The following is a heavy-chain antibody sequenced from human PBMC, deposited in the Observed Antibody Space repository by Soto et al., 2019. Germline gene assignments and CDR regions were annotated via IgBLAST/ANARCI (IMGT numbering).Heavy chain of an antibody. CDR3: AKDINYYGDFDI. D-gene: IGHD3-10*01. Sequence: HPGGSLRLSCAASGFTFSSYAMSCVRQAPGKGLEWVSAISGSGGSTYYADSVKGRFTISRDNSKNTLYLQMNSLRAEDTAVYYCAKDINYYGDFDIWGQGTMVTVSS. CDR2: ISGSGGST. V-gene: IGHV3-23*01. J-gene: IGHJ3*02. CDR1: GFTFSSYA.